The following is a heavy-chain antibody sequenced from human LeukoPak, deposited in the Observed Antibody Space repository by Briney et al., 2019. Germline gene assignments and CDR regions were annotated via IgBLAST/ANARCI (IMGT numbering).Heavy chain of an antibody. CDR1: GGTLISYA. J-gene: IGHJ4*02. CDR3: ASGEYSGYDSPFDY. D-gene: IGHD5-12*01. CDR2: IIPIFGTA. Sequence: ASVKVSCKASGGTLISYAISWVRQAPGQGLEWMGGIIPIFGTANYAQKFQGRVTITADESTSTAYMELSSLRSEDTAVYYCASGEYSGYDSPFDYWGQGTLVTVSS. V-gene: IGHV1-69*13.